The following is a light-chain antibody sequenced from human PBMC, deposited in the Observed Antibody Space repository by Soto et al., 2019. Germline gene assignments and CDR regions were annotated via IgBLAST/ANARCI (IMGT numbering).Light chain of an antibody. J-gene: IGLJ1*01. V-gene: IGLV2-23*02. CDR3: CSYAGSSTFV. CDR1: SSDVGSYNL. CDR2: EVS. Sequence: QSALTQPASVSGSPGQSITISCTGTSSDVGSYNLVSWYQQLPGKAPKVMIYEVSKRPSGVSNRFSGSKSSNTASLTISGLQAEDEADYYCCSYAGSSTFVFGTGTKVTVL.